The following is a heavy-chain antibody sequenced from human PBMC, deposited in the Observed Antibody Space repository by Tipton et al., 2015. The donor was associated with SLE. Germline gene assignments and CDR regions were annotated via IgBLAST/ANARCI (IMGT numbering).Heavy chain of an antibody. CDR3: ARDSWYFDL. Sequence: TLSLTCSVSGGSISAYYWSWIRQPPGKGLEWIGYVYYSGSSNYRNTDYNPSLKSRVTMSVDTSKNHFSLKLTSVTAADTAVYYCARDSWYFDLWGRGTLVTVSS. J-gene: IGHJ2*01. V-gene: IGHV4-59*01. CDR2: VYYSGSSNYRNT. CDR1: GGSISAYY.